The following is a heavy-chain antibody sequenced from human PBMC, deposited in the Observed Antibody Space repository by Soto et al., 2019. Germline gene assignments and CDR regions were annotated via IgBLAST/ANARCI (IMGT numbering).Heavy chain of an antibody. D-gene: IGHD3-10*01. CDR1: GFTVSSNY. J-gene: IGHJ6*02. Sequence: EVQLVESGGGLIQPGGSLRLSCAASGFTVSSNYMSWVRQAPGKGLEWVSVIYSGGSTYYADSVKGRFTISRDNSKNTLYLQMNSLRAEDTAVYYCARDRDGGYYYGMDVWGQGTTVTVSS. CDR3: ARDRDGGYYYGMDV. CDR2: IYSGGST. V-gene: IGHV3-53*01.